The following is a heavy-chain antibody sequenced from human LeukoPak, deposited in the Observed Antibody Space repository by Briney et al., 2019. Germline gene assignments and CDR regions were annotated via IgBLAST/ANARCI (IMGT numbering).Heavy chain of an antibody. CDR2: IYYSGST. CDR3: ARQMDTAMVTGHYYYYMDV. Sequence: PSETLSLTCTVSGGSISSYYWSWIRQPPGKGLEWIGYIYYSGSTNYNPSLKSRVTISVDTSKNQFSLKLSSVTAADTDVYYCARQMDTAMVTGHYYYYMDVWGKGTTVTVSS. D-gene: IGHD5-18*01. V-gene: IGHV4-59*08. CDR1: GGSISSYY. J-gene: IGHJ6*03.